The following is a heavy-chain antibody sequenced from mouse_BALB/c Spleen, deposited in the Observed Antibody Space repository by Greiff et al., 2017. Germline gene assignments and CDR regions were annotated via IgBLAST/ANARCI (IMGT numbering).Heavy chain of an antibody. J-gene: IGHJ2*01. CDR1: GFTFSSYA. Sequence: DVKLVESGGGLVKPGGSLKLSCAASGFTFSSYAMSWVRQTPEKRLEWVASISSGGSTYYPDSVKGRFTISRDNARNILYLQMSSLRSEDTAMYYCARGYYGSSYAMDYWGQGTTLTVSS. D-gene: IGHD1-1*01. CDR3: ARGYYGSSYAMDY. V-gene: IGHV5-6-5*01. CDR2: ISSGGST.